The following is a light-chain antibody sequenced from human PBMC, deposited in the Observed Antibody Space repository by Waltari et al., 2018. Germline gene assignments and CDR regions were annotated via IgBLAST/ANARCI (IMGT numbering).Light chain of an antibody. CDR1: QSLSSQ. J-gene: IGKJ3*01. V-gene: IGKV3-15*01. CDR3: QQYHESPPIT. Sequence: ELVMTQSPATLSVSPGERATLSCRASQSLSSQLAWYQQKPGQAPRLLIYGASTRATGIPARFSGSGSGTEFTLTISSLQSEDFAVYFCQQYHESPPITFGPGTKVDIK. CDR2: GAS.